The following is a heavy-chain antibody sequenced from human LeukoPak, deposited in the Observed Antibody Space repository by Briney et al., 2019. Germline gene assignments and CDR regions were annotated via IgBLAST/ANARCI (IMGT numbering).Heavy chain of an antibody. CDR1: GFTFSVYS. CDR2: ISSSSSTI. Sequence: GGSLRLSCAASGFTFSVYSMNWVRQAPGKGLEWVSYISSSSSTIYYADSVKGRFTIYRDNAKNSLYLQMNSLRAEDTAVYYCARDPYYYDSSGDHWGQGTLVTVSS. V-gene: IGHV3-48*01. J-gene: IGHJ4*02. D-gene: IGHD3-22*01. CDR3: ARDPYYYDSSGDH.